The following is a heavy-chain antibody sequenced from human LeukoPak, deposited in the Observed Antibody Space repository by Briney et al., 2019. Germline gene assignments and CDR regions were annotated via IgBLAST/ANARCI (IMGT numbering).Heavy chain of an antibody. D-gene: IGHD3-9*01. CDR3: AKDSRYFDWNDAFDI. J-gene: IGHJ3*02. Sequence: GGSLRLSCAASGFTFSSYGMHWVRQAPGKRLEWVAFIRYDGSNKYYADSVKGRFTISRDNSKNTLYLQMNSLRAEDTAVYYCAKDSRYFDWNDAFDIWGQGTMVTVSS. CDR2: IRYDGSNK. CDR1: GFTFSSYG. V-gene: IGHV3-30*02.